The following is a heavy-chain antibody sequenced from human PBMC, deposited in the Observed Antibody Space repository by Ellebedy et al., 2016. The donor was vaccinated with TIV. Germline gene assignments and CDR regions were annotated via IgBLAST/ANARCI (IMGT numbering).Heavy chain of an antibody. CDR1: RDTFNSYT. V-gene: IGHV1-69*13. Sequence: SVKVSXKTSRDTFNSYTITWVRQAPGQGLEWMGRIIPAFGSTVYAQRFQDRVTFTADDFTTTAYMEVTGLRSEDTAVYFCAREGGTLGKYRSIWGQGTMVTVSS. J-gene: IGHJ3*02. CDR2: IIPAFGST. CDR3: AREGGTLGKYRSI. D-gene: IGHD1-14*01.